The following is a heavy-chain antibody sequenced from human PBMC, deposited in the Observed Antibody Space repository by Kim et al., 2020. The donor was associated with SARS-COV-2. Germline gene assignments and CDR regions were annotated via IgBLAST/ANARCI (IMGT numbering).Heavy chain of an antibody. J-gene: IGHJ6*02. CDR2: IIPIFGTA. Sequence: SVKVSCKASGGTFSSYAISWVRQAPGQGLEWMGGIIPIFGTANYAQKFQGRVTITADESTSTAYMELSSLRSEDTAVYYCAGDIVVVVAASPYYYYGMDVWGQGTTVTVSS. D-gene: IGHD2-15*01. CDR1: GGTFSSYA. CDR3: AGDIVVVVAASPYYYYGMDV. V-gene: IGHV1-69*13.